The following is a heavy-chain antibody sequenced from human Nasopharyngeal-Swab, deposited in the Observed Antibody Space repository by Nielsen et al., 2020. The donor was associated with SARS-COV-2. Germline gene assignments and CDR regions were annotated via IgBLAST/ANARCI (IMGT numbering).Heavy chain of an antibody. D-gene: IGHD3-3*01. CDR2: IIPILGIA. J-gene: IGHJ6*02. V-gene: IGHV1-69*04. Sequence: WVRQAPGQGLERMGRIIPILGIANYAQKFQGRVTITADKSTSTAYMELSSLRSEDTAVYYCARAAILFGMDVWGQGTTVTVSS. CDR3: ARAAILFGMDV.